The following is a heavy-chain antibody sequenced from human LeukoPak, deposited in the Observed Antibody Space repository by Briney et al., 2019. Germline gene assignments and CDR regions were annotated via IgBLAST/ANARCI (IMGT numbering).Heavy chain of an antibody. CDR1: GGSISSGSYY. CDR2: IYYSGST. D-gene: IGHD3-10*01. V-gene: IGHV4-61*01. J-gene: IGHJ4*02. CDR3: AGSFGELFDY. Sequence: SQTLSLTCTVSGGSISSGSYYWSWIRQPPGKGLEWIGYIYYSGSTNYNPSLKSRVTISVDTSKNQFSLKLSSVTAADTAVYYCAGSFGELFDYWGQGTLVTVSS.